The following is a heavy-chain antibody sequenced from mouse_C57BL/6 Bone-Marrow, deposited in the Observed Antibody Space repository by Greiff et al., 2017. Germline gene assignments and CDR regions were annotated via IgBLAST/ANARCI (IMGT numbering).Heavy chain of an antibody. CDR2: IDPSDSYT. V-gene: IGHV1-59*01. CDR3: AREGDTHGSSYRGFFDY. CDR1: GYTFTSYW. D-gene: IGHD1-1*01. Sequence: QVQLQQPGAELVRPGTSVKLSCKASGYTFTSYWMHWVKQRPGQGLEWIGVIDPSDSYTNYNQKFKGKATLTVDTSSSTAYMQLSSLTSEGSAVYYCAREGDTHGSSYRGFFDYWGQGTTLTVSS. J-gene: IGHJ2*01.